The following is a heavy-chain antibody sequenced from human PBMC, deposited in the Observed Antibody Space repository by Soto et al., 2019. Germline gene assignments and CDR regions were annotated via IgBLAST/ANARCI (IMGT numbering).Heavy chain of an antibody. V-gene: IGHV3-30-3*01. D-gene: IGHD3-3*01. CDR1: GFTFSTYT. Sequence: GGSLRLSCAASGFTFSTYTMHWVRQAPGKGLEWVAVMSYDGSNKYYADSVKGRFTVSRDNSKNTLYLQMNSLKAKDTAVYYCARTRGAYYDFWSGPRSTDYYYSMDVWGQRTTVTVSS. CDR3: ARTRGAYYDFWSGPRSTDYYYSMDV. J-gene: IGHJ6*02. CDR2: MSYDGSNK.